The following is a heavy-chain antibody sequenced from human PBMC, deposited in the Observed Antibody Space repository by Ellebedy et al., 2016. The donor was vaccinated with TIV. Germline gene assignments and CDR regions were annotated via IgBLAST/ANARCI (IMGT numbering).Heavy chain of an antibody. J-gene: IGHJ6*02. D-gene: IGHD3-3*01. CDR2: IYYSGST. CDR1: GGSISNYY. Sequence: SETLSLTCTVSGGSISNYYWTWIRQPPGKGLEWIGYIYYSGSTNYNPSLKSRVTISVDTPKNQLSLRLSSVTAADTALYYCARYPTVFGVVASFGMDVWGQGTTVTVSS. CDR3: ARYPTVFGVVASFGMDV. V-gene: IGHV4-59*01.